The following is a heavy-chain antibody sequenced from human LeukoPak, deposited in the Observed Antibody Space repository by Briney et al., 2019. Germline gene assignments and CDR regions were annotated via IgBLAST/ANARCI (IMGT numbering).Heavy chain of an antibody. Sequence: GASVKVSCKASGYTFTSYYIHWVRQAPGQGLEGMGWISAYNCNTNYAQKLQSRVTMTTDTSTSTAYMELRGLRSHDAAVYYCARGMTPMNEVDYWGQGTLLTVSS. V-gene: IGHV1-18*01. CDR2: ISAYNCNT. CDR3: ARGMTPMNEVDY. CDR1: GYTFTSYY. J-gene: IGHJ4*02.